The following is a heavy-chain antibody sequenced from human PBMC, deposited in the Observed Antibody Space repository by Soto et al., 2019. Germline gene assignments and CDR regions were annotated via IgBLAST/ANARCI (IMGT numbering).Heavy chain of an antibody. CDR3: ARAPSYGPSIDY. CDR1: GGSFSGYY. J-gene: IGHJ4*02. CDR2: INHSGST. D-gene: IGHD5-18*01. Sequence: SETLSLTCAVYGGSFSGYYWSWIRQPPGKGLGWIGEINHSGSTNNNPSLKSRVTISVDTSKNQFSLTLSSVTAADTAVYYCARAPSYGPSIDYWGQGTLVTVSS. V-gene: IGHV4-34*01.